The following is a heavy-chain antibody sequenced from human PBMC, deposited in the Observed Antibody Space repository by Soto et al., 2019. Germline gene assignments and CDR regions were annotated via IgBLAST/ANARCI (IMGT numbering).Heavy chain of an antibody. CDR1: GGTFSSYT. D-gene: IGHD5-18*01. CDR2: IIPILGIA. V-gene: IGHV1-69*02. CDR3: ATFGRHSYGYADY. J-gene: IGHJ4*02. Sequence: QVQLVQSGAEVKKPGSSVKVSCKASGGTFSSYTISWVRQAPGQGLEWMGRIIPILGIANYAQKFQGRVTITADKSTSTAYMELSSLRSEDTAVYYCATFGRHSYGYADYWGQGTLVTVSS.